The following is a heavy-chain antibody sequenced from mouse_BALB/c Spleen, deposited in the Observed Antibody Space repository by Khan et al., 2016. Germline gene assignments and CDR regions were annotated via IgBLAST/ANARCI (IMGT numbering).Heavy chain of an antibody. CDR3: ARGSKVFDY. CDR1: GHPFATYW. CDR2: IDPYDSET. Sequence: QVQLQQSGAELVRPGASVKLSCKASGHPFATYWMNWFKQRPEQGLEWIGRIDPYDSETHYDQKFIDKAILTVDISSTPAYMQLSSLTSEDSAVYYCARGSKVFDYWGQGTTLTVSS. J-gene: IGHJ2*01. V-gene: IGHV1-52*01.